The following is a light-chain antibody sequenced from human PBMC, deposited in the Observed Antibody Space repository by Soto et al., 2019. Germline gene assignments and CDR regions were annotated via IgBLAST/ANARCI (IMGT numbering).Light chain of an antibody. Sequence: EIVMTQSPATLSVSPGERATLSCRASQSVSSNLAWYQQKPGQAPMLLIYCASTRSTGIPARFSGSGSGKEFTLTISSLPSEDFALYYCQQYNNWPPYTFGQGTKLEIK. CDR1: QSVSSN. CDR2: CAS. CDR3: QQYNNWPPYT. V-gene: IGKV3-15*01. J-gene: IGKJ2*01.